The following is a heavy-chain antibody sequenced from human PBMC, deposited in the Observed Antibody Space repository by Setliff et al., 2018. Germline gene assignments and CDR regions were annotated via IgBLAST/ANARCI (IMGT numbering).Heavy chain of an antibody. D-gene: IGHD4-4*01. CDR1: GFAVSGDY. J-gene: IGHJ3*01. CDR2: ISIHEDKT. CDR3: AKQRTITFSNDAFDV. Sequence: GESLKISCAASGFAVSGDYMSWVRQAPGKGLEWVAAISIHEDKTYYADSVKGRFTISRDISKNTLSLQLNSLRAEDTAVYYCAKQRTITFSNDAFDVWGQGTMVTVSS. V-gene: IGHV3-23*01.